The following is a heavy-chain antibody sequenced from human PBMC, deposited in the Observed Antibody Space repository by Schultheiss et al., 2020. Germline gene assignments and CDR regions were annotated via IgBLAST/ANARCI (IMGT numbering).Heavy chain of an antibody. CDR2: IYYSGST. J-gene: IGHJ5*01. D-gene: IGHD3-10*01. Sequence: SETLSLTCTVSGASISSGGYYWSWIRQHPGKGLEWIGYIYYSGSTYYNPSLKGRITISVDTSKNQFSLKLSSVTAADTAVYYCASRGQITMHRGGGRFDSWGQGILVTVSS. CDR3: ASRGQITMHRGGGRFDS. V-gene: IGHV4-31*03. CDR1: GASISSGGYY.